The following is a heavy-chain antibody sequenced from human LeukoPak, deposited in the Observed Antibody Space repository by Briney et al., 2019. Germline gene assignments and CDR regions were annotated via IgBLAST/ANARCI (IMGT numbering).Heavy chain of an antibody. Sequence: ASVKVSCKAPVYTFTGYYMHWVRQAPGQGLEWMGWSNPNSGGTNYAQKFQGRVTMTRDTSISTAYMELSRLRSDDTAVYYCARGLRFGELSFLDFDYWGQGTLVTVSS. CDR3: ARGLRFGELSFLDFDY. V-gene: IGHV1-2*02. CDR1: VYTFTGYY. D-gene: IGHD3-16*02. J-gene: IGHJ4*02. CDR2: SNPNSGGT.